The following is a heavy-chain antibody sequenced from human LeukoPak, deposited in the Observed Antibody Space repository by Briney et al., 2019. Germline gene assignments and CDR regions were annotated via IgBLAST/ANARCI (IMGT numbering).Heavy chain of an antibody. CDR2: ISAYNGNT. CDR3: AREDPHYGDYDY. J-gene: IGHJ4*02. V-gene: IGHV1-18*01. D-gene: IGHD4-17*01. Sequence: ASVKVSCKASGYTFTSYGISWVRQAPGQGLEGMGWISAYNGNTNYAQKLQGRVTISADTSKNQFSLKLSSVTAADTAVYYCAREDPHYGDYDYWGQGTLVTVSS. CDR1: GYTFTSYG.